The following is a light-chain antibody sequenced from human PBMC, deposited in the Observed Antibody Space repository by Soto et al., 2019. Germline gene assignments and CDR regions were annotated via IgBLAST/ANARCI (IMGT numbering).Light chain of an antibody. CDR2: EVS. CDR3: SSYAGSNNLV. CDR1: SSDVGGYNY. V-gene: IGLV2-8*01. J-gene: IGLJ1*01. Sequence: QSVLTQPPSASGSPGQSVTISCTGTSSDVGGYNYVSWYQQHPGKAPKRMIYEVSKRPSGVPDRFSGSKSGNTASLTVSGLQAEDEAEYYCSSYAGSNNLVFGTGTKVT.